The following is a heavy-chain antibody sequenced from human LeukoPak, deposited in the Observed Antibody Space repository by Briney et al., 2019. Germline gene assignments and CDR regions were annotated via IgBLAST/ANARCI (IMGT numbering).Heavy chain of an antibody. Sequence: GGSLRLSCAASGFTFSSYEMNWVRQAPGKGLEWVSYISSSGSTIYYADSVKGRFTISRDNAKNSLYLQMNSLRAEDTAVYYCAELGITTIGGVWGRGTTVTISS. D-gene: IGHD3-10*02. CDR1: GFTFSSYE. CDR2: ISSSGSTI. V-gene: IGHV3-48*03. J-gene: IGHJ6*04. CDR3: AELGITTIGGV.